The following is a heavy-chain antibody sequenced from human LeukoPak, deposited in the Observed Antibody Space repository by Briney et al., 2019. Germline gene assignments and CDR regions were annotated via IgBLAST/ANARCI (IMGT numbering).Heavy chain of an antibody. Sequence: SETLSLTCAVYGGSFSGYYWSRIRQPPGKGLEWIGEINHSGSTNYNPSLKSRVTISVDTSKNQFSLKLSSVTAADTAVYYCARGRFTYYYDSSGGWFDPWGQGTLVTVSS. V-gene: IGHV4-34*01. J-gene: IGHJ5*02. CDR2: INHSGST. D-gene: IGHD3-22*01. CDR3: ARGRFTYYYDSSGGWFDP. CDR1: GGSFSGYY.